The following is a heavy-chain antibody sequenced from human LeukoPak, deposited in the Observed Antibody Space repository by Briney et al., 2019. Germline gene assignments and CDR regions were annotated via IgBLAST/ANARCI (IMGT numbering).Heavy chain of an antibody. D-gene: IGHD3-22*01. CDR1: GNSISSGDKY. V-gene: IGHV4-61*02. CDR3: ARASYSYDINGWVPFDY. Sequence: SETLSLTCTVSGNSISSGDKYCSWIRQPAGQGLEWIGRIYTSGSTKYNPSLKSRVTISGDTSKNQFSLRLSSLTAGATAVYYCARASYSYDINGWVPFDYWGQGTLVTVSS. J-gene: IGHJ4*02. CDR2: IYTSGST.